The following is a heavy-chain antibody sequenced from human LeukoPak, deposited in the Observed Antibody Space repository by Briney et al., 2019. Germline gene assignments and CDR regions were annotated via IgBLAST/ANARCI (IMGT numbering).Heavy chain of an antibody. CDR2: INPNSGGT. CDR3: ARVGSAAIPQQTHYYYYGMDV. V-gene: IGHV1-2*02. D-gene: IGHD2-2*01. J-gene: IGHJ6*02. CDR1: GYTFTGYY. Sequence: GASVKVSCKASGYTFTGYYMHWVRQAPGQGLEWMGWINPNSGGTNYAQKFQGRVTMTRDTSISTAYMELSRLRSDDTAVYYCARVGSAAIPQQTHYYYYGMDVWGQGTTVTVSS.